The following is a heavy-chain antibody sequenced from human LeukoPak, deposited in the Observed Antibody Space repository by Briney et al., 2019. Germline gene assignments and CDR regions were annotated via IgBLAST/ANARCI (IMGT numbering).Heavy chain of an antibody. Sequence: PGGSLRLSCAASGFTFSNYWMAWVRQAPGKGLEWVANIKQDASEKYYVDSVKGRFTTSRDDAKNSLSLQMNSLRTEDTAVYFCAGYCSSEDYWGQGTLVTVSS. CDR2: IKQDASEK. CDR3: AGYCSSEDY. V-gene: IGHV3-7*01. D-gene: IGHD6-6*01. CDR1: GFTFSNYW. J-gene: IGHJ4*02.